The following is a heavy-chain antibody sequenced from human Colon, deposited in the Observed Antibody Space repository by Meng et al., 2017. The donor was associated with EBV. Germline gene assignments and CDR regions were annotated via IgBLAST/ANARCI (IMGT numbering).Heavy chain of an antibody. V-gene: IGHV4-4*02. Sequence: QVQLQESGPGLVKPSGTLSLTCAVSGTSITSSNWWSWVRQPPGKGLEWIGEIYYGGSTNYNPSLKSRVTISLDESKNQFSLRLASMTAADTVVYYCASLYGDFAFWGQGTLVTVSS. J-gene: IGHJ4*02. CDR2: IYYGGST. CDR1: GTSITSSNW. CDR3: ASLYGDFAF. D-gene: IGHD4-17*01.